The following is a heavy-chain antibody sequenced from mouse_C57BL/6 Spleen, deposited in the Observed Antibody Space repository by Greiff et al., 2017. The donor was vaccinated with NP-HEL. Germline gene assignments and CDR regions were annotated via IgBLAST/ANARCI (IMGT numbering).Heavy chain of an antibody. D-gene: IGHD1-3*01. CDR2: ISSGSSTI. CDR1: GFTFSDYG. V-gene: IGHV5-17*01. J-gene: IGHJ4*01. Sequence: EVQLQQSGGGLVKPGGSLKLSCAASGFTFSDYGMHWVRQAPEKGLEWVAYISSGSSTIYYADTVKGRFTISRDNAKNTLFLQMTSLRSEDTAMYYCASQTKDYAMDYWGQGTSVTVSS. CDR3: ASQTKDYAMDY.